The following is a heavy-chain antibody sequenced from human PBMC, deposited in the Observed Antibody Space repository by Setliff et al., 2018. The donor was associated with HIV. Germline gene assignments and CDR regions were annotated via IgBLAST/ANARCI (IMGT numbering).Heavy chain of an antibody. V-gene: IGHV1-18*01. Sequence: ASVKVSCKASGYTISTSGISWVRQAPGQGLEWMGWISINNGNSNYGQQSQGRVTMTTDTSTNTAYMELRSLRSDDTAVYYCARVQHAVVYSFEWFLMDFWGQGTLVTVSS. CDR3: ARVQHAVVYSFEWFLMDF. CDR1: GYTISTSG. CDR2: ISINNGNS. D-gene: IGHD3-3*01. J-gene: IGHJ4*02.